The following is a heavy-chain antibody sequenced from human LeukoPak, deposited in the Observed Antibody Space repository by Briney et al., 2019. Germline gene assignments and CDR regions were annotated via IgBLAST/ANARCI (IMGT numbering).Heavy chain of an antibody. D-gene: IGHD6-13*01. V-gene: IGHV1-2*06. J-gene: IGHJ5*02. CDR3: ARDLTGGIAAAGDWFDP. Sequence: ASVKVSCKASGYTFSGYYIHWVRQAPGQGLQWMGRINPDSGDTNYVRKFLRRVTMTRDTSISTAYLEVSSLRPDDTAMYYCARDLTGGIAAAGDWFDPWGQGTLVTVSS. CDR2: INPDSGDT. CDR1: GYTFSGYY.